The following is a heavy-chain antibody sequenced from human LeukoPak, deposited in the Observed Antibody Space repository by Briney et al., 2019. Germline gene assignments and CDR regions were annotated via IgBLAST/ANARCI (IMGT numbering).Heavy chain of an antibody. CDR1: GGSFSGYY. CDR3: ASRYCSSTSCYLGPFDY. Sequence: SETLSLTCAVYGGSFSGYYWSWIRQPPGKGLEWIGEINHSRSTNYNPSLKSRVTISVDTSKNQFSLKLSSVTAAGTAVYYCASRYCSSTSCYLGPFDYWGQGTLVTVSS. D-gene: IGHD2-2*01. V-gene: IGHV4-34*01. CDR2: INHSRST. J-gene: IGHJ4*02.